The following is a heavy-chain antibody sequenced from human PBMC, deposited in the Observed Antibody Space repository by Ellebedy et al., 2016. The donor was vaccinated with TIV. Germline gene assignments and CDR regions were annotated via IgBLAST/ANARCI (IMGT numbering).Heavy chain of an antibody. CDR2: IYPGDSDT. J-gene: IGHJ6*02. CDR1: GYNFSRYW. D-gene: IGHD2-2*01. V-gene: IGHV5-51*01. Sequence: GESLKISCKGSGYNFSRYWIGWVRQMPGKGLEWMGIIYPGDSDTRYNPSFQGQVTISADKSISTAYLHWSSLKASDTAMYFCARHYCSSTSCYGTNYYYGMDVWGQGTTVTVSS. CDR3: ARHYCSSTSCYGTNYYYGMDV.